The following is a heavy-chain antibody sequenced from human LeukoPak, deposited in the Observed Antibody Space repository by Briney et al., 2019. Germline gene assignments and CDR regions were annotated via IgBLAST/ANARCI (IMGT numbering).Heavy chain of an antibody. J-gene: IGHJ4*02. CDR2: ISSDGTNE. CDR1: GFTFSSHG. D-gene: IGHD2-2*01. CDR3: ARGCGDSTNCYILDF. Sequence: GGSLILSCAASGFTFSSHGMHWVRQAPGKGLDWVAVISSDGTNEKYEDSVKGRFTISRDNSRNTLFLQMNSLRPEDTAMYHCARGCGDSTNCYILDFWGQGTLVTVSS. V-gene: IGHV3-30*03.